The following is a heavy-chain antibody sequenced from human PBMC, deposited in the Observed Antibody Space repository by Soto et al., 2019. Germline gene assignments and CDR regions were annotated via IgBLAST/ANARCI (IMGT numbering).Heavy chain of an antibody. CDR1: GFNFSNYW. D-gene: IGHD6-13*01. V-gene: IGHV3-7*01. Sequence: EVQLVESGGGLVQPGGSLRLSCATSGFNFSNYWMSWVRQAPGKVLEWVANIKPDGSETYYVDSVRGRFTISRDDAENSLYLQMHSLRADETAVYYCAIGKRSRYVDYWGQGNLGTVSS. CDR3: AIGKRSRYVDY. CDR2: IKPDGSET. J-gene: IGHJ4*02.